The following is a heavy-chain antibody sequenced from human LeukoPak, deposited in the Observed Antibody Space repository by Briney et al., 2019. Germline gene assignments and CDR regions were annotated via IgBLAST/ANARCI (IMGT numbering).Heavy chain of an antibody. D-gene: IGHD3-16*01. CDR1: GFTFSSYA. J-gene: IGHJ4*02. V-gene: IGHV3-23*01. CDR2: ISGSGGST. CDR3: AKGYYDYVWGSYYFDY. Sequence: GGSLRLSCAASGFTFSSYAMSWVRQAPGKGLEWVSAISGSGGSTYYADSVKGRFTISRDNSRGTLYLQMNSLRAEDTAVYYCAKGYYDYVWGSYYFDYWGQGTLVTVSS.